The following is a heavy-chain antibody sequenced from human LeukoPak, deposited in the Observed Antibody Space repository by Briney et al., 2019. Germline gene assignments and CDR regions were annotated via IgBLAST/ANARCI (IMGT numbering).Heavy chain of an antibody. CDR3: AEEVGNTYPTFDY. CDR1: GFTFSNDV. Sequence: GGSLRLSCAASGFTFSNDVMSWGCNAPRKGLGRVSSISGIGSSTYYADSVKGRFTISRDNSKNTLYLQMNRLRVEDTAVYYCAEEVGNTYPTFDYWGQGTLVTVS. V-gene: IGHV3-23*01. J-gene: IGHJ4*02. D-gene: IGHD1-26*01. CDR2: ISGIGSST.